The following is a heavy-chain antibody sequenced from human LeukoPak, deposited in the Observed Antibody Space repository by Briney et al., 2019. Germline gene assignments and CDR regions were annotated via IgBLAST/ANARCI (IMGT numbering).Heavy chain of an antibody. CDR3: ARSQQLRYFDPLEDWFDP. Sequence: SETLSLTCTVSGGSISSYYWSWIRQPPGKGLEWIGYIYYSGSTNYNPSLKSRVTISVDTSKNQFSLKLSSVTAADTAVYYCARSQQLRYFDPLEDWFDPWGQGTLVTVSS. J-gene: IGHJ5*02. V-gene: IGHV4-59*08. D-gene: IGHD3-9*01. CDR2: IYYSGST. CDR1: GGSISSYY.